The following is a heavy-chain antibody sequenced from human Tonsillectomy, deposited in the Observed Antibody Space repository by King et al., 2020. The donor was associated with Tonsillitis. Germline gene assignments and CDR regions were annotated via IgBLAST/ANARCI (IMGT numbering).Heavy chain of an antibody. V-gene: IGHV3-21*01. CDR2: ISTSSSYI. D-gene: IGHD1-26*01. CDR1: GFTFDSYT. Sequence: VQLVESAGGLVKPGGSLRLSCAASGFTFDSYTLNWVRQAPGKGLEWFSSISTSSSYIFYADSVKGRFTISRDNAKNSLFLQMNSLRAEDTAVYYCARGGVYSGSYNGAFDIWGQGTMVTISS. CDR3: ARGGVYSGSYNGAFDI. J-gene: IGHJ3*02.